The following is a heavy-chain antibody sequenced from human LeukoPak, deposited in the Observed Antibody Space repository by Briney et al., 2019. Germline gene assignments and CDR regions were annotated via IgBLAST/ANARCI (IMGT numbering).Heavy chain of an antibody. CDR2: ITPSGGPT. J-gene: IGHJ4*02. D-gene: IGHD4-23*01. Sequence: GGSLRLSCAASGFTFGSYAMSWVRQAPGKGLEWVSEITPSGGPTYYTDSVRGRFTISRDNSKDTVYLQMNSLRAEDTAVYYCSKNFRAHPVGARWLIDYWGQGTLVTVSS. CDR3: SKNFRAHPVGARWLIDY. V-gene: IGHV3-23*01. CDR1: GFTFGSYA.